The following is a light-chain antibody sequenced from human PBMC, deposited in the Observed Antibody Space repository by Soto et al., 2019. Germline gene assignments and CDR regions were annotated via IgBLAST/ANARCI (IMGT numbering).Light chain of an antibody. CDR2: GAS. Sequence: VLTQSPGTLSLSPGERATLSCRASQSVSSTYLAWYQHKPGQAPRLLIYGASRRATGIPDRFSGSGSGTDFTLTIGRLEPEDFAVYYCQQYGGSPPITFGQGTRLEIK. J-gene: IGKJ5*01. CDR1: QSVSSTY. V-gene: IGKV3-20*01. CDR3: QQYGGSPPIT.